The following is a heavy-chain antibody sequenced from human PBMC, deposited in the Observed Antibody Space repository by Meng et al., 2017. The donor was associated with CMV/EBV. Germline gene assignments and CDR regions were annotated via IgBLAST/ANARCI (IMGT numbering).Heavy chain of an antibody. Sequence: SVPVSCKASGGTFSSYAISWVRQAPGQGLEWMGGIIPILGIANYAQKFQGRVTITADKSTSTAYMELSSLRSEDTAVYYCAMPERRCSSTSCSLVDWGQGTLVTVSS. CDR3: AMPERRCSSTSCSLVD. CDR1: GGTFSSYA. J-gene: IGHJ4*02. V-gene: IGHV1-69*10. D-gene: IGHD2-2*01. CDR2: IIPILGIA.